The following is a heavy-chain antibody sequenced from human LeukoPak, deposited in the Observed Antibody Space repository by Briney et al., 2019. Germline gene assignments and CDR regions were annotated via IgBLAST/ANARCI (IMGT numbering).Heavy chain of an antibody. CDR3: ARDIAARRFDY. CDR2: ISWNSGSI. Sequence: PGRSLRLSCAASGFTFDDYAMHWVRQAPGKGLEWVSGISWNSGSIGYADSVKGRFTISRDNSKNTLYLQMNSLRAEDAAVYYCARDIAARRFDYWGQGTLVTVSS. CDR1: GFTFDDYA. J-gene: IGHJ4*02. D-gene: IGHD6-6*01. V-gene: IGHV3-9*01.